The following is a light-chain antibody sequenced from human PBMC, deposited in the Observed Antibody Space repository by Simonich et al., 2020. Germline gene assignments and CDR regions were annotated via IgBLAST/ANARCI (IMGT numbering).Light chain of an antibody. Sequence: EIVLTQSPATLSLSPGERATLSCRASQSVSSYLAWYQQKPGQAPRLLIYDASNRATGITARFSGRGSGTDFTLPISSLEPEDFAVDYCQQRSNWPPELTFGGGTKVEIK. CDR1: QSVSSY. J-gene: IGKJ4*01. V-gene: IGKV3-11*01. CDR2: DAS. CDR3: QQRSNWPPELT.